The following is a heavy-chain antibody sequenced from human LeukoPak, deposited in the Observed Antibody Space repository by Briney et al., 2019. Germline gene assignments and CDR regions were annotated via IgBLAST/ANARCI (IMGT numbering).Heavy chain of an antibody. D-gene: IGHD1-1*01. Sequence: SETLSLTCAVYGGPFSTYYWTWIRQSPGKGLELIGEINHSGSTKHNPSLKSRVTISVVTSKNQFSLKLSSVTAADTAVYYCAREREGYFDLWGRGTRVTVSS. V-gene: IGHV4-34*01. CDR2: INHSGST. J-gene: IGHJ2*01. CDR3: AREREGYFDL. CDR1: GGPFSTYY.